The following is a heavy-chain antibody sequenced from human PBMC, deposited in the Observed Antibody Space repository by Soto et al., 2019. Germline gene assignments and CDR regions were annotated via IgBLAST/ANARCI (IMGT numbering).Heavy chain of an antibody. CDR2: ISVYSGNT. CDR3: ARGLLWFGDSLRDY. V-gene: IGHV1-18*01. J-gene: IGHJ4*02. Sequence: ASVKVSCXASGFTFTSSAVQWVRQARGQRLEWIGWISVYSGNTNYAQKLQGRVTITTDTSTSTAYMELRSLRSDDTAVYYCARGLLWFGDSLRDYWGQGTLVTVSS. D-gene: IGHD3-10*01. CDR1: GFTFTSSA.